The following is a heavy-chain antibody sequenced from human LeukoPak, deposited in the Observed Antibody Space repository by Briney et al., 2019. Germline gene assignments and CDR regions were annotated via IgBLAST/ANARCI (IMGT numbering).Heavy chain of an antibody. D-gene: IGHD1-26*01. V-gene: IGHV4-59*01. CDR1: GPSLSSYY. Sequence: SETLSLTCNVSGPSLSSYYWDWLRQSPGRGLEWIGDISDTGKTDSNPSLKSRSTISLATFKNQFSLRLTSVTAADSAVYFCATGYYEPFATWGPGIMVSVSS. CDR2: ISDTGKT. CDR3: ATGYYEPFAT. J-gene: IGHJ5*02.